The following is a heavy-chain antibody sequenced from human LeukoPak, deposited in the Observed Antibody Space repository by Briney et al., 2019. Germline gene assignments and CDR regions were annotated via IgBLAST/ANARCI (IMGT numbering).Heavy chain of an antibody. CDR2: IYYSGST. CDR3: ARDLLGNYFNP. Sequence: SETLSLICTVSGGSISSGGYYWSWIRQHPGKGLEWIGYIYYSGSTYYNPSLKSRVTISVDTSKNQFSLKLSSVTAADTAVYYCARDLLGNYFNPWGQGTLVTVSS. J-gene: IGHJ5*02. D-gene: IGHD4-11*01. CDR1: GGSISSGGYY. V-gene: IGHV4-31*03.